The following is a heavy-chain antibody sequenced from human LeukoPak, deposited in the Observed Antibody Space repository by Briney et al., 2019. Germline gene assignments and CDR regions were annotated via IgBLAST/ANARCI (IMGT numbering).Heavy chain of an antibody. J-gene: IGHJ4*02. D-gene: IGHD3-10*01. CDR2: ISSGGSTI. V-gene: IGHV3-11*04. CDR1: GFSFSDYY. Sequence: PGGSLRLSCAASGFSFSDYYMSWIRQAPGKGLEWVSYISSGGSTIYHIDSVKGRFTISRDNAKNSLYLQMNSLRGEDTAVYYCARDRGFDSESIRGLFFDYWGQGTLVTVSS. CDR3: ARDRGFDSESIRGLFFDY.